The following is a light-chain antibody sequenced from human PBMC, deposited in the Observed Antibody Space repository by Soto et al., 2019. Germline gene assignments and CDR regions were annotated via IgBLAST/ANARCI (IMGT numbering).Light chain of an antibody. J-gene: IGKJ5*01. CDR2: EAS. Sequence: PGERATLSCRASQSVSSSLAWYQQKPGQAPRLLIYEASNRATGIPARFSGSGSGTEFTLTISSLQSEDFAVYYCQQYHNWPITFGQGTRLEIK. CDR1: QSVSSS. CDR3: QQYHNWPIT. V-gene: IGKV3D-15*01.